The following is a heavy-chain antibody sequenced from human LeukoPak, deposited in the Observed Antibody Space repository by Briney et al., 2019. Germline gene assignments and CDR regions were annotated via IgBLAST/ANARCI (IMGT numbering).Heavy chain of an antibody. Sequence: ASVTVSCKGSGYTFTSYDINWVRQATGQGLEWMGWMNSNSGNTGYAQKFQGRVTMTRNTSISTAYMELSSLRSEDTAVYYCARAHSSGWSDGGMDVWGQGTTVTVSS. CDR3: ARAHSSGWSDGGMDV. V-gene: IGHV1-8*02. J-gene: IGHJ6*02. D-gene: IGHD6-19*01. CDR2: MNSNSGNT. CDR1: GYTFTSYD.